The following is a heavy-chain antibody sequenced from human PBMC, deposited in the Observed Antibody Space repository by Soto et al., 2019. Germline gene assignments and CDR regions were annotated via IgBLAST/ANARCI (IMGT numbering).Heavy chain of an antibody. D-gene: IGHD2-15*01. J-gene: IGHJ4*02. V-gene: IGHV4-31*03. Sequence: QVQLQESGPGLVKPSQTLSLTCTVSGDSISSGGYYWSWIRQHPGKGLERIGYIYYSGSTYYNPSLKSRVIISVDTSKNQFSLKLSSVTAADTAVYYCARGSTVAAILFDYWGQGTLVTVSS. CDR1: GDSISSGGYY. CDR2: IYYSGST. CDR3: ARGSTVAAILFDY.